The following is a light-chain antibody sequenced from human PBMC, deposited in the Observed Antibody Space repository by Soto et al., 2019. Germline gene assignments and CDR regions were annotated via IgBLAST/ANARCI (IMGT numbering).Light chain of an antibody. V-gene: IGLV2-14*03. CDR1: SSDVCGYNF. Sequence: QTVVTQPASVSGSPGQSITISCTGTSSDVCGYNFVSWYQQHPGKAPKLMIYEVTSRPSGVSNRFSGSKSGNTASLTISGLQAEDEADYYCNSYTTSSTLLFGTGTKLTVL. CDR3: NSYTTSSTLL. CDR2: EVT. J-gene: IGLJ1*01.